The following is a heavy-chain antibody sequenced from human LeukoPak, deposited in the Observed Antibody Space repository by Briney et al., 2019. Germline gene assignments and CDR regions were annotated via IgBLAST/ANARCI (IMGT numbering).Heavy chain of an antibody. CDR1: EFTFRNYS. CDR3: ARAPVIVMHDWYFDL. Sequence: PGGSLRLSCVGSEFTFRNYSMNWVRQAPGKGLEWVSSISSSSSFKYYLDSVKGRFTITRDNAKESLYLQMNSLRVEDTAIYYCARAPVIVMHDWYFDLWGRGTLVTVSS. D-gene: IGHD3-22*01. V-gene: IGHV3-21*01. J-gene: IGHJ2*01. CDR2: ISSSSSFK.